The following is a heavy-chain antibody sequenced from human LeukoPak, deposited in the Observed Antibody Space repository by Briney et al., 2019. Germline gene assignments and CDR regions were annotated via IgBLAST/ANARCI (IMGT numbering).Heavy chain of an antibody. V-gene: IGHV1-24*01. CDR2: FDPEDGET. CDR3: ATDNGELLRYFQH. Sequence: ASVKVSCKASGYTFTSYYMHWVRQAPGQGLEWMGGFDPEDGETIYAQKFQGRVTMTEDTSTDTAYMELSSLRSEDTAVYYCATDNGELLRYFQHWGQGTLVTVSS. D-gene: IGHD1-26*01. J-gene: IGHJ1*01. CDR1: GYTFTSYY.